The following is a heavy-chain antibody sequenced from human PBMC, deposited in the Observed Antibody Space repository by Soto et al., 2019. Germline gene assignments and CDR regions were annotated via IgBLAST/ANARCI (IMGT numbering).Heavy chain of an antibody. V-gene: IGHV3-21*01. D-gene: IGHD4-4*01. CDR1: GFTFSSYS. J-gene: IGHJ5*02. Sequence: PGGSLRLSCAASGFTFSSYSMNWVRQAPGKGLEWVSSISSSSSYIYYADSVKGRFTISRDNAKNSLYLQMNSLRAEDTAVYYCARERTDYSNYIGWFDPWGQGTLVTVSS. CDR2: ISSSSSYI. CDR3: ARERTDYSNYIGWFDP.